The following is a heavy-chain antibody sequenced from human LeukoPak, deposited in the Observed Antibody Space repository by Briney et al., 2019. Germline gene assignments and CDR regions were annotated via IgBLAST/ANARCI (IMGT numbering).Heavy chain of an antibody. CDR1: GYTFTGYY. J-gene: IGHJ4*02. CDR2: INPNSGGT. CDR3: ARDQSYSSGCYIDY. Sequence: ASMKVSCKASGYTFTGYYIHWLRQAPGQGLEWMGFINPNSGGTNYAQKFQGRVTMTRDTSISTAYMELSSLTSDDTAVYNCARDQSYSSGCYIDYWGQGTLVTVSS. V-gene: IGHV1-2*02. D-gene: IGHD6-19*01.